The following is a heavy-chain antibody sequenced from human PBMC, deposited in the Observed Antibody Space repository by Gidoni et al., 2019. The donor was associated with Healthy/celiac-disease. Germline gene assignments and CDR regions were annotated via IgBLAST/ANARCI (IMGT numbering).Heavy chain of an antibody. CDR1: GFPFSSYG. J-gene: IGHJ6*03. D-gene: IGHD1-26*01. Sequence: QVQLVESGGGVVQPGRSLRLSCAASGFPFSSYGMHWVRQAPGKGLEWVAVIWYDGSNKYYADSVKGRFTISRDNSKNTLYLQMNSLRAEDTAVYYCARDVDSVASGSYYYYMDVWGKGTTVTVSS. V-gene: IGHV3-33*01. CDR2: IWYDGSNK. CDR3: ARDVDSVASGSYYYYMDV.